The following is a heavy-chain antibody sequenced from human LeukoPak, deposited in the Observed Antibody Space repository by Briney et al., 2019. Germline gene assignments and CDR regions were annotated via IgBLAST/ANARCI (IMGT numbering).Heavy chain of an antibody. J-gene: IGHJ3*02. CDR2: VSSSGAT. CDR3: AREMVRDAFDI. Sequence: SQTLSLTRTVSGGSISRDGHYWSWIRQYPGKGLESIGSVSSSGATTYNPSLKSRVTISLDTSQNQFSLNLRSLTAADTAVYYCAREMVRDAFDIWGQGTMVTVSS. V-gene: IGHV4-31*03. D-gene: IGHD2-8*01. CDR1: GGSISRDGHY.